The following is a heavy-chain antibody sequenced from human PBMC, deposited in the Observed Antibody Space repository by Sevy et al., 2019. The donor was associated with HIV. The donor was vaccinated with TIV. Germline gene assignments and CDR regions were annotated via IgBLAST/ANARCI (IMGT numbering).Heavy chain of an antibody. J-gene: IGHJ6*02. CDR2: ISSSGSSI. CDR3: ARSQKGDYGYYYYYGMDV. V-gene: IGHV3-48*03. Sequence: GGSLRLSCAASGFTFSSYEMNWVRQAPGKGLEWVSYISSSGSSIYYADSVKGRFTISRDNAKNSLYLQMNSLRAEDTAVYDCARSQKGDYGYYYYYGMDVWGQGTTVTVSS. CDR1: GFTFSSYE. D-gene: IGHD4-17*01.